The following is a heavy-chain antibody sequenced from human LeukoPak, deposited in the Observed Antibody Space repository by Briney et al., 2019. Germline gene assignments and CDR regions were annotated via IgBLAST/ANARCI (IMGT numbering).Heavy chain of an antibody. Sequence: PSETLSLTCTVSGGSISSYYWSWIRQPPGKGLEWIGSIYHSGSTYYNPSLKSRVTISVDTSKNQFSLKLSSVTAADTAVYYCAREGQQRFDYWGQGTLVTVSS. V-gene: IGHV4-38-2*02. CDR2: IYHSGST. CDR3: AREGQQRFDY. D-gene: IGHD6-13*01. CDR1: GGSISSYY. J-gene: IGHJ4*02.